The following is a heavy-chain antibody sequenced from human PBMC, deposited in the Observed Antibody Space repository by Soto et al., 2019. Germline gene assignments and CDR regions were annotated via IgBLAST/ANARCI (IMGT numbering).Heavy chain of an antibody. Sequence: SETLSLTCSVSGGPISGYFWSWIRQPAGKGLEWIGRIYSNGITVYNPSLTTRVTMSVDTSKNHFSLRLSSLTAADTAVYYCARGPGSYNWFDLWGQGTLVTVSS. J-gene: IGHJ5*02. CDR1: GGPISGYF. CDR3: ARGPGSYNWFDL. V-gene: IGHV4-4*07. D-gene: IGHD3-10*01. CDR2: IYSNGIT.